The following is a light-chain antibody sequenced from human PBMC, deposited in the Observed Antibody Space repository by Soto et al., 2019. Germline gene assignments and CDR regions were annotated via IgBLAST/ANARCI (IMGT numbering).Light chain of an antibody. Sequence: DIQMTQSPSSLSASVGDRVTTTCRASQSISSYLNWYQQKPGKAPKLLIHAASSLQSGVPSRFSGSGSGTDFTLTISSLQPEDFATYFCQQSYSTPPYTFGQGTKLEIK. CDR3: QQSYSTPPYT. J-gene: IGKJ2*01. CDR1: QSISSY. V-gene: IGKV1-39*01. CDR2: AAS.